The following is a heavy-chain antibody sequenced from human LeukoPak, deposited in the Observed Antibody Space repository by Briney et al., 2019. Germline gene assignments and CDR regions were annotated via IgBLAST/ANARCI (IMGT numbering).Heavy chain of an antibody. D-gene: IGHD2-2*01. V-gene: IGHV3-23*01. CDR2: ISGSGGST. J-gene: IGHJ4*02. CDR1: GFTFSSYA. Sequence: GGSLRLSCAASGFTFSSYAMSWVRQAPGKGLEWVSAISGSGGSTYYADSVKGRFTISRDNSKNTLYLQMNSLGAEDTAVYYCAKSEYQLSFSRPDYRGQGTLVTVSS. CDR3: AKSEYQLSFSRPDY.